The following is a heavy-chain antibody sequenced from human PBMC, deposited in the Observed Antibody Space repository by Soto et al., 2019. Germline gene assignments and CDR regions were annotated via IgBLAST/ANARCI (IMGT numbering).Heavy chain of an antibody. D-gene: IGHD2-15*01. CDR2: INSDGSVS. V-gene: IGHV3-74*02. CDR3: ARGDWVGGTCYSLAGSFYYYMDV. J-gene: IGHJ6*03. CDR1: GFTFSNYW. Sequence: EVQLVESGGGLVQPGGSLRLSCAASGFTFSNYWMYWVRQAPGKGLEWVSRINSDGSVSSHADSVKGRLTSSRDNVKNTLYLHMDSLRAEDTAVYYCARGDWVGGTCYSLAGSFYYYMDVWGKGTTVTVFS.